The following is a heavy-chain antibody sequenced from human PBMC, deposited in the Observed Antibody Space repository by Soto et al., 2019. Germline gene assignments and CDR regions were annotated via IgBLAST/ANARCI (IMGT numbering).Heavy chain of an antibody. V-gene: IGHV3-48*02. CDR1: GFTFSSYS. CDR3: VRDRGYPDSFYV. J-gene: IGHJ3*01. Sequence: GSLRLSCAASGFTFSSYSMNWVRQAPGKGLEWVSYISSSSSTIYYADSVKGRFTISRDNAKNSLYLQMNSLRDEDTAVYFCVRDRGYPDSFYVSGRGTMVTVSS. CDR2: ISSSSSTI. D-gene: IGHD1-1*01.